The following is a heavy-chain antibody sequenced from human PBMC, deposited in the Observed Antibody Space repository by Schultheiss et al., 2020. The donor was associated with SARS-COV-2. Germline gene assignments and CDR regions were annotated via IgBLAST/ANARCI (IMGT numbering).Heavy chain of an antibody. D-gene: IGHD6-13*01. J-gene: IGHJ6*02. Sequence: GGSLRLSCAASGFTFSSYAMSWVRQAPGKGLEWVSAISGSGGSTYYADSVKGRFTISRDNAKNTPYLQMNSLRAEDTAVYYCARDSPGLAAAGIVLDYYYGMDVWGQGTTVTVSS. CDR1: GFTFSSYA. CDR2: ISGSGGST. V-gene: IGHV3-23*01. CDR3: ARDSPGLAAAGIVLDYYYGMDV.